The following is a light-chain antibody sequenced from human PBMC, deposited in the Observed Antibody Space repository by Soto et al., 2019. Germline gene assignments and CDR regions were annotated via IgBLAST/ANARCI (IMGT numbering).Light chain of an antibody. CDR1: QRVSSGY. CDR2: GAS. V-gene: IGKV3-20*01. CDR3: QKYASSPPWM. Sequence: EIVLTQSPGTLSLSPGERATLSCRASQRVSSGYLGWYQQRPGQAPRLLLYGASNRAAGIPDRFSGRGSETDFTLTISRLEPEDFAVYYCQKYASSPPWMFGQGTKVDIK. J-gene: IGKJ1*01.